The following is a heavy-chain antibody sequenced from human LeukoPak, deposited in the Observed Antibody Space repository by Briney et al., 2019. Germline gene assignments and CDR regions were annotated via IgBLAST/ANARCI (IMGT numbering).Heavy chain of an antibody. V-gene: IGHV5-51*01. CDR1: GYSFTTYW. CDR2: IHPGDSDT. CDR3: ARLSRMLNCLDY. J-gene: IGHJ4*02. D-gene: IGHD2-15*01. Sequence: GESLKISCKSSGYSFTTYWIAWVRQMPGKGLEWMGIIHPGDSDTRYSPSFQGQVTISADKSISTAYLQWSSLKASDTAMYYCARLSRMLNCLDYWGQGTLVTVSS.